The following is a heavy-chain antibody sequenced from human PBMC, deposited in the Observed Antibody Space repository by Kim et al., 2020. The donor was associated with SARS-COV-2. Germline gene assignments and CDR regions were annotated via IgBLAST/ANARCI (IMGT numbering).Heavy chain of an antibody. V-gene: IGHV4-31*03. CDR1: GGSISSGGYY. Sequence: SETLSLTCTVSGGSISSGGYYWSWIRQHPGKGLEWIGYIYYSGSTYYNPSLKSRVTISVDTSKNQFSLKLSSVTAADTAVYYCARVGLDFWSGYYGDRWFDPWGQGTLVTVSS. CDR3: ARVGLDFWSGYYGDRWFDP. CDR2: IYYSGST. J-gene: IGHJ5*02. D-gene: IGHD3-3*01.